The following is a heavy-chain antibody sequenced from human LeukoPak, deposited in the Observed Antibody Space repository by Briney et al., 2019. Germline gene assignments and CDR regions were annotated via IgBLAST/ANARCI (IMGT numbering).Heavy chain of an antibody. CDR2: FDPEDGET. J-gene: IGHJ5*02. D-gene: IGHD3-10*01. V-gene: IGHV1-24*01. CDR3: ATVRFGSGSYAVMFGGGFGP. Sequence: ASVKVSSKVSGYTLTELSMHWVRQAPGKGLEWMGGFDPEDGETIYAQKFQGRVTMTEDTSTDTAYMELSSLRSENTAVYYCATVRFGSGSYAVMFGGGFGPWGQGTLVTVSS. CDR1: GYTLTELS.